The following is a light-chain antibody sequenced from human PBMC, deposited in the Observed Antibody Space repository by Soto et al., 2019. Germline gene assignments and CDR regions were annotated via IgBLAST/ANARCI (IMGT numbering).Light chain of an antibody. CDR1: QSVSSY. Sequence: EIVLTQSPATLSLSPGERATLSCRASQSVSSYLAWYQQKPGQAPRLLIYDASNRATGIPARFSGSGSGTDFTLTLSSLEPEDFAVYYCQQRSSWPPITFGQGTRLEI. J-gene: IGKJ5*01. CDR3: QQRSSWPPIT. CDR2: DAS. V-gene: IGKV3-11*01.